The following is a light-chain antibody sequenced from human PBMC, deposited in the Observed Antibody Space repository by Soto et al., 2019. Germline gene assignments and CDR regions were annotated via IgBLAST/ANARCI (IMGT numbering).Light chain of an antibody. CDR1: GSDIGSYNY. CDR3: NSYTSASTYV. J-gene: IGLJ1*01. Sequence: QSALTQPASVSGSPGQSITISCTGTGSDIGSYNYVSWYQHHPGKVPKFIIYDVTNRPSGVSDRFSGSKSGNTASLTISGLQAEDGADYYGNSYTSASTYVFGTGTKVTVL. CDR2: DVT. V-gene: IGLV2-14*03.